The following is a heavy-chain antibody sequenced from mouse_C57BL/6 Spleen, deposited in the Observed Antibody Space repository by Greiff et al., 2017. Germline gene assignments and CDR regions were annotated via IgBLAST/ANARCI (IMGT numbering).Heavy chain of an antibody. D-gene: IGHD2-12*01. V-gene: IGHV1-15*01. J-gene: IGHJ4*01. CDR3: TRSLLNYARGY. CDR2: IDPATGGT. CDR1: GYTFTDYE. Sequence: QVQLQQSGAELVRPGASVTLSCKASGYTFTDYEMHWVKQTPVHGLEWIGAIDPATGGTAYNQKFKGKAILTADKSSSTAYMELRSLTSEDSAVYYCTRSLLNYARGYRGQEGSVTVSS.